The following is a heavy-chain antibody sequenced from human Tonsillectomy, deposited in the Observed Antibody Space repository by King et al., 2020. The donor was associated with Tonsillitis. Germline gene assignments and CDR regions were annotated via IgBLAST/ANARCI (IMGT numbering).Heavy chain of an antibody. CDR2: ISYDGSN. J-gene: IGHJ4*02. Sequence: VQLVESGGGVVQPGRSLRLSCAASGFIFSSYTMHWVRQAPGKGLEGVAVISYDGSNNYGDSVKGPFTISRDNSKNTPDLQMNRLRAEDTTVYYCSRETYSSRAFDYWGQVTLVTVSS. V-gene: IGHV3-30*01. CDR3: SRETYSSRAFDY. D-gene: IGHD6-13*01. CDR1: GFIFSSYT.